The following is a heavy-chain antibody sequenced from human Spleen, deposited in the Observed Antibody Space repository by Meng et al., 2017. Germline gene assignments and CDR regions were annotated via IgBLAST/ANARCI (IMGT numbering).Heavy chain of an antibody. J-gene: IGHJ4*02. V-gene: IGHV4-4*02. CDR2: IYHSGST. Sequence: QVQLPESGSGLVKPSGTLSLTCAGSGGSISSSNWWSWVRQPPGKGLEWIGEIYHSGSTHYNPSLKSRVTISVDKSKNQFSLKLSSVTAADTAVYYCATRDIAVAGVASDYWGQGTLVTVSS. D-gene: IGHD6-19*01. CDR1: GGSISSSNW. CDR3: ATRDIAVAGVASDY.